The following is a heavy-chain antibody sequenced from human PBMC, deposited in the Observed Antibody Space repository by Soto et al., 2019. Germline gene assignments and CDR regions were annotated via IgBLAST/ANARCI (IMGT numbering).Heavy chain of an antibody. Sequence: ASVKVSCKASGYTFTSYDINWVRQATGQGLEWMGWMNPNSGNTGYAQKFQGRVTMTRNTSISTAYMELSSLRSEDTAVYYCARVGLRFLEWLPATDYYGMDVGGQGTTVTVSS. D-gene: IGHD3-3*01. V-gene: IGHV1-8*01. CDR2: MNPNSGNT. CDR1: GYTFTSYD. J-gene: IGHJ6*02. CDR3: ARVGLRFLEWLPATDYYGMDV.